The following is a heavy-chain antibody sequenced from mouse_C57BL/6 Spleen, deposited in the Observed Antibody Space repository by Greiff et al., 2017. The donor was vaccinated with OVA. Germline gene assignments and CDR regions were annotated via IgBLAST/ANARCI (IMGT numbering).Heavy chain of an antibody. CDR2: IHPNSGST. V-gene: IGHV1-64*01. J-gene: IGHJ1*03. Sequence: QVQLQQPGAELVKPGASVKLSCKASGYTFTSYWMHWVKQRPGQGLEWIGMIHPNSGSTNYNEKFKSKATLTVDKSSSTAYMQLSSLTSEDSAVHYCARADGYYVGYFDGWSTGTTVTVSS. D-gene: IGHD2-3*01. CDR3: ARADGYYVGYFDG. CDR1: GYTFTSYW.